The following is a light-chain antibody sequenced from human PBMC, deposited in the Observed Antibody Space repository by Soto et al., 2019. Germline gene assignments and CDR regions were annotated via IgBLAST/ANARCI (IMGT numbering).Light chain of an antibody. J-gene: IGKJ1*01. CDR2: DAS. CDR1: QSISSW. Sequence: DIQITHSPSTLSGSVVDRVTITFRASQSISSWLAWYQQKPGKAPKLLIYDASSLESGVPSRFSGSGSGKEFTLTISSLQPDDFATYYCKQYNSYWKFGQGTKVDIK. V-gene: IGKV1-5*01. CDR3: KQYNSYWK.